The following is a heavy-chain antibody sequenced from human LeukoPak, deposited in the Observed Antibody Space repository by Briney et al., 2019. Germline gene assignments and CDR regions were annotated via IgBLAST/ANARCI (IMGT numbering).Heavy chain of an antibody. J-gene: IGHJ6*02. CDR2: VRGKVHSYET. Sequence: GGSLKLSCAASGLTFSGSTMYWVRQAYGKGLEWVGRVRGKVHSYETAYPASVKVRFTIYRDDSKNPAYLQMNTLRTEDTAVYYCTRTSPSYYDFWSGDGMDVWGQGTTVTVSS. CDR3: TRTSPSYYDFWSGDGMDV. CDR1: GLTFSGST. D-gene: IGHD3-3*01. V-gene: IGHV3-73*01.